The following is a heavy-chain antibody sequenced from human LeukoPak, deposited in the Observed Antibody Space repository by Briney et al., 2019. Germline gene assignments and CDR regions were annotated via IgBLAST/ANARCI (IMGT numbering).Heavy chain of an antibody. CDR3: ATTLRNKPP. Sequence: APVKVSCKASGYTFTSYDINWVRQATGQGLEWMGYMNPNSGNTGYAQKFQGRVTMTSDTSISTAFMELSSLTSEDTAIYYCATTLRNKPPWGQGTLVTVSS. J-gene: IGHJ4*02. CDR1: GYTFTSYD. V-gene: IGHV1-8*01. D-gene: IGHD5-12*01. CDR2: MNPNSGNT.